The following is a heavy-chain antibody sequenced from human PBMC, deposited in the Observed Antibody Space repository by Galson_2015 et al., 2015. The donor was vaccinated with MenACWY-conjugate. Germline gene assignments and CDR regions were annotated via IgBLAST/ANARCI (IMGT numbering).Heavy chain of an antibody. J-gene: IGHJ5*02. CDR2: VNSDGTGT. D-gene: IGHD6-6*01. CDR1: GFTFSNYW. V-gene: IGHV3-74*01. Sequence: SLRLSCAASGFTFSNYWMHWVRHAPGKGLEWVSRVNSDGTGTTYADSVKGRLTISRDNAKNTLYLQMNSLRAEDTAIYYCTKAAARYSTSSAFNWFDPWGQGALVTASS. CDR3: TKAAARYSTSSAFNWFDP.